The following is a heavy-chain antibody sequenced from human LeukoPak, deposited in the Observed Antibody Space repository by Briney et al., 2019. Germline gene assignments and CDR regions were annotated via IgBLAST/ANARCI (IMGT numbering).Heavy chain of an antibody. Sequence: PGGSLRLSCAASGFTFSDYYMSWIRQAPGKGLEWVSYISSSGSTIYYADSVKGRFTISRDNSKNTLYLQMNSLRAGDTAVYYCARSEYVQSSGPVSYGMDVWGQGTTVTVSS. CDR1: GFTFSDYY. CDR3: ARSEYVQSSGPVSYGMDV. D-gene: IGHD6-19*01. V-gene: IGHV3-11*04. J-gene: IGHJ6*02. CDR2: ISSSGSTI.